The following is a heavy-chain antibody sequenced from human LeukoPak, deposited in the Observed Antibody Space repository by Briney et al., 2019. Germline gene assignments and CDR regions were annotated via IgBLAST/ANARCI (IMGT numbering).Heavy chain of an antibody. CDR3: ARDLSGSLDY. CDR2: INPDGSEK. J-gene: IGHJ4*02. D-gene: IGHD1-26*01. CDR1: GFSFSSNW. Sequence: GGSLRLSCAASGFSFSSNWMTWVRQAPGKGLEWVGNINPDGSEKFYVDSVRGRFTISRDNAKSSLYLQMSSLRAEDTAVYYCARDLSGSLDYWGQGTLVTVSS. V-gene: IGHV3-7*01.